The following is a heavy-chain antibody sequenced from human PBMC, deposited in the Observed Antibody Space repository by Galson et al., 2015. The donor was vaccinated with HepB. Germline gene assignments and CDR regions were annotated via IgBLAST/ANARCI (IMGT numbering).Heavy chain of an antibody. J-gene: IGHJ4*02. CDR2: MSPFNGGT. CDR1: GYTFTDYG. D-gene: IGHD6-13*01. V-gene: IGHV1-18*01. CDR3: ARGGISRPPPNFDY. Sequence: QSGAEVKKPGASVKVSCKASGYTFTDYGLTWVRQAPGQGPEWMGWMSPFNGGTKYAQKFQGRVSMTRDTSTTTAYMELRSLMSDDTAVYYCARGGISRPPPNFDYWGQGTLVSVSS.